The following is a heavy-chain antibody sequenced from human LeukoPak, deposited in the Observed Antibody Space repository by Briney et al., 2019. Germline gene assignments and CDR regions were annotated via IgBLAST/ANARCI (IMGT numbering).Heavy chain of an antibody. V-gene: IGHV4-59*08. D-gene: IGHD3-22*01. CDR1: GGSISSHY. CDR3: AGRKGSGYYY. CDR2: IYYSGST. J-gene: IGHJ4*02. Sequence: PSETLSLTCTVSGGSISSHYWSWIRQPPGKGLEWIGYIYYSGSTNYNPSLKSRVTISVDTSKNQFSLKLSSVTAADTAVYYCAGRKGSGYYYWGQGTLVTVSS.